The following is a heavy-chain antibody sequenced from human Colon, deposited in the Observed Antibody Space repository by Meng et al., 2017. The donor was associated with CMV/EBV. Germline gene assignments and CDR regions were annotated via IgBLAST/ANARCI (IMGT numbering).Heavy chain of an antibody. D-gene: IGHD3-3*01. CDR1: GDSVRSTSHY. V-gene: IGHV4-61*01. CDR3: SRITIFNNFFDP. J-gene: IGHJ5*02. CDR2: IYHNGDT. Sequence: TVSGDSVRSTSHYWSWIRQPPGKGLEWIGYIYHNGDTNYNPSLKSRVSLSLDTSHNQFSLHLTSVTAADTAMYYCSRITIFNNFFDPWGQGTLVTVSS.